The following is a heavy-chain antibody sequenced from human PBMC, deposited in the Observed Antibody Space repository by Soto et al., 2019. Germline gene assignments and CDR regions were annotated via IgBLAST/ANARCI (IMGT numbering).Heavy chain of an antibody. Sequence: VGSLRVSCPASLFTFSTYSMNWVLHTPFKLLEWVSSISGSSSYIYYAGSVKGRFTISRDNAKNSLYLQMNRLRAEDTAVYYCAREGPEVPYYDSNGYYFEYWGQGTLVTVSS. CDR2: ISGSSSYI. V-gene: IGHV3-21*01. J-gene: IGHJ4*02. CDR3: AREGPEVPYYDSNGYYFEY. D-gene: IGHD3-22*01. CDR1: LFTFSTYS.